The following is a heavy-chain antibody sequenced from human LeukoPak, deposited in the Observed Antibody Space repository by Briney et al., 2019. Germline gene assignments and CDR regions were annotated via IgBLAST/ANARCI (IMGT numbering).Heavy chain of an antibody. V-gene: IGHV4-34*01. CDR2: INHSGST. CDR3: ARRKYQLLLEVDYYMDV. CDR1: GGSFSGYY. J-gene: IGHJ6*03. D-gene: IGHD2-2*01. Sequence: PSETLSLTCAVYGGSFSGYYWSWIRQPPGKGLEWIGEINHSGSTNYNPSLKSRVTISVDTSKNQFSLKLSSVTAADTAVYYCARRKYQLLLEVDYYMDVWGKGTTVTISS.